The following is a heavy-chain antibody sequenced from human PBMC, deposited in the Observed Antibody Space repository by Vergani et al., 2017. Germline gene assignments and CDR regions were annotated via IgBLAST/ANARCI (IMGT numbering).Heavy chain of an antibody. CDR2: ISGSGGST. D-gene: IGHD6-19*01. CDR1: GFTFSSYA. CDR3: AKSLVAGTFPSGDAFDI. Sequence: VQLLESGGGLVQPGGSLRLSCAASGFTFSSYAMSWVRQAPGKGLEWVSAISGSGGSTYYADSVKGRFTISRDNSKNTLYLQMNSLRAEDTAVYYCAKSLVAGTFPSGDAFDIWGQGTMVTVSS. J-gene: IGHJ3*02. V-gene: IGHV3-23*01.